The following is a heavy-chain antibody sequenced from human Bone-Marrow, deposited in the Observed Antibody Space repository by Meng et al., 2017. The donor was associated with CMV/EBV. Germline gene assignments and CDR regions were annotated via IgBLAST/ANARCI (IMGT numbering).Heavy chain of an antibody. J-gene: IGHJ6*02. CDR1: GGSISSSSYY. CDR3: ARDRWVEMATTAHYYGMDV. Sequence: GSLRLSCIVSGGSISSSSYYWSWIRQPPGKGLEWIGYIYYSGSTNYNPSLKSRVTISVDTSKNQFSLKLSSVTAADTAVYYCARDRWVEMATTAHYYGMDVWGQGTTVTVSS. D-gene: IGHD5-24*01. V-gene: IGHV4-61*01. CDR2: IYYSGST.